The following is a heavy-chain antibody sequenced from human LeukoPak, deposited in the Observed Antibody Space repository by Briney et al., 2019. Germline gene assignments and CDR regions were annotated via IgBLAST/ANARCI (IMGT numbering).Heavy chain of an antibody. D-gene: IGHD3-22*01. CDR3: ATGNYYDSRGYYTFGY. V-gene: IGHV3-74*01. CDR2: INGDGSTT. Sequence: GGSLRLSCAASGFTFSKYWMHWVRQVPGKGLVWVSLINGDGSTTNYAAFVKGRFTISRDNAKNTLSLQVNSLRAEDTAVYYCATGNYYDSRGYYTFGYWGQGTLVTVSS. J-gene: IGHJ1*01. CDR1: GFTFSKYW.